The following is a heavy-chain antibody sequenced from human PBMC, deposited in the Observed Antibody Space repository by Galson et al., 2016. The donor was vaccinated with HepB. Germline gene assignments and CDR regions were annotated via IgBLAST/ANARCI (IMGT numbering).Heavy chain of an antibody. CDR3: ARGGTRPGYSSSWYPAVFDY. CDR2: ISGYNGNT. D-gene: IGHD6-13*01. V-gene: IGHV1-18*01. Sequence: CKASGYTFTSYGISWVRQAPGQGPEWMGWISGYNGNTKYTEKLQGRVTITIDTSTSSAYMELRSLRSDDTAVYYCARGGTRPGYSSSWYPAVFDYWGQGTLVTVSS. J-gene: IGHJ4*02. CDR1: GYTFTSYG.